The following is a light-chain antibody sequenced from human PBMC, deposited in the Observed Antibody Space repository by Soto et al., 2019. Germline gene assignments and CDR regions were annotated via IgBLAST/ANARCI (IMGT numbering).Light chain of an antibody. V-gene: IGKV3-15*01. CDR3: QHYNNWPPGT. CDR1: QSVSSS. Sequence: EIVMTQSPATLSVSPGERATLSCRASQSVSSSLAWYQQKPGQAPRLLIYGASTRATGIPVRFSGSVSGTEFTLTFSSLQSEDFAVYYCQHYNNWPPGTFGQGTKVEIK. CDR2: GAS. J-gene: IGKJ1*01.